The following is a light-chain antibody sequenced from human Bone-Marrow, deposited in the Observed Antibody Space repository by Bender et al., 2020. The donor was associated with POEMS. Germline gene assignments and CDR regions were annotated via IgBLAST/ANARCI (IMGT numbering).Light chain of an antibody. J-gene: IGLJ3*02. CDR1: SSDVGRYNL. CDR3: SSYTTSTTRV. CDR2: EGS. V-gene: IGLV2-14*02. Sequence: QSALTQPASVSGSPGQSITISCTGTSSDVGRYNLVSWYQQHPGKAPKLMIYEGSKRPSGVSNRFSGSKSGNTASVTISGLLAEDEADYYCSSYTTSTTRVFGGGTKLTVL.